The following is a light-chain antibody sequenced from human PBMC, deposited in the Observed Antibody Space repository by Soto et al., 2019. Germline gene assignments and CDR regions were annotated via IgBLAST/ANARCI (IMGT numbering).Light chain of an antibody. CDR2: DAS. V-gene: IGKV3-15*01. CDR3: QQYNNWPPWT. CDR1: QSVSNN. Sequence: ILMTQSPATLSVSPGERATLSCRASQSVSNNLAWYPQKPGQAPRLLIYDASTRATGIPARFSCSRSGTEFTLTITGRQSEDFAVYYCQQYNNWPPWTFGQGTKVEIK. J-gene: IGKJ1*01.